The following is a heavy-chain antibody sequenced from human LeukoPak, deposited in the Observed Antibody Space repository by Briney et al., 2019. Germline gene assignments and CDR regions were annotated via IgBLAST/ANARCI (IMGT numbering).Heavy chain of an antibody. CDR2: IYYSGST. D-gene: IGHD2-2*01. CDR3: ARYCSSTSCYGN. CDR1: GGSISSSNYY. Sequence: PSETLSLTCIVSGGSISSSNYYWGWIRQPPGKGLEWIGSIYYSGSTYYNPSPKSRLTIAVDTSKNQFSLKLSSVTAADTAVYYCARYCSSTSCYGNWGQGTLVTVSS. V-gene: IGHV4-39*01. J-gene: IGHJ4*02.